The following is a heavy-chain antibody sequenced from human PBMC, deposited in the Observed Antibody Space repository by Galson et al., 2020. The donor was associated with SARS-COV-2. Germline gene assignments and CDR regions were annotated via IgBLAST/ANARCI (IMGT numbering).Heavy chain of an antibody. V-gene: IGHV7-4-1*02. CDR2: INTNTGNP. J-gene: IGHJ6*03. CDR1: GYTFTRYA. D-gene: IGHD2-2*01. CDR3: ARAEEGSVVGPAAIGRDYYYYMDV. Sequence: ASVTVSCQDSGYTFTRYAMNWVRQAPGQGLEWMGWINTNTGNPTYPQHFTGRFVFSLDTSVSTAYLQLSSLKAEDTAVYYCARAEEGSVVGPAAIGRDYYYYMDVWGKGTTVTVSS.